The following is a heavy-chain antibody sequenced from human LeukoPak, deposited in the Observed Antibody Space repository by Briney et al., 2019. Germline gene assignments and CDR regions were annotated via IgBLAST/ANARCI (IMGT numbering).Heavy chain of an antibody. V-gene: IGHV4-34*01. CDR3: ARGSLKVWYYMDV. Sequence: ETLSLTCAVYGGSFSGYYWSWIRQPPGKGLEWIGEINHSGSTNYNPSLKSRVTISVDTSKNQFSLKLSSVTAADTAVYYCARGSLKVWYYMDVWGKGTTVTVSS. J-gene: IGHJ6*03. CDR2: INHSGST. D-gene: IGHD3-16*01. CDR1: GGSFSGYY.